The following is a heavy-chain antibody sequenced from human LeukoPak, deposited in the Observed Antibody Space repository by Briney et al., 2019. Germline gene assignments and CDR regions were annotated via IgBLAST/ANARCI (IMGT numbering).Heavy chain of an antibody. D-gene: IGHD3-10*01. CDR3: TRVLEGRYGLMDV. Sequence: GGSLRLSCVVSGFSLSDYGMHWVRQVPGKGLEWVSCIGPDGGGITYADSVKGRFTISRDRAKNTLYLQMNSMRAEDAAVDYCTRVLEGRYGLMDVWGRGTTVTVSS. J-gene: IGHJ6*02. CDR1: GFSLSDYG. V-gene: IGHV3-74*01. CDR2: IGPDGGGI.